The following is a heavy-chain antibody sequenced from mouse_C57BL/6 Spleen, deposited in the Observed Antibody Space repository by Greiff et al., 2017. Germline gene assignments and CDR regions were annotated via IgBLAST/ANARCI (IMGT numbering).Heavy chain of an antibody. Sequence: VQLQQSGAELVMPGASVKLSCKASGYTFTSYWMHWVKQRPGQGLEWIGEIDPSDSYTNYNQKFKGKSTLTVDKSSSTAYMQLSSLTSEDSAVYYCASTPLYDGYSFDYWGQGTTLTVSS. CDR1: GYTFTSYW. CDR2: IDPSDSYT. J-gene: IGHJ2*01. V-gene: IGHV1-69*01. D-gene: IGHD2-3*01. CDR3: ASTPLYDGYSFDY.